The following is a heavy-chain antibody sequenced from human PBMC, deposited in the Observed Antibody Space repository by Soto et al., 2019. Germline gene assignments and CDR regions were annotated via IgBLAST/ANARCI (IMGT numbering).Heavy chain of an antibody. Sequence: SETLSLTCAVYGGSFSGYYWSWIRQPPGKGLEWIGEINHSGSTNYNPSLKSRVTISVDTSKNQFSLKLSSVTAADTAVYYCARGLSSSDLQFFDYWGQGTLVTVSS. D-gene: IGHD6-6*01. J-gene: IGHJ4*02. CDR3: ARGLSSSDLQFFDY. CDR2: INHSGST. V-gene: IGHV4-34*01. CDR1: GGSFSGYY.